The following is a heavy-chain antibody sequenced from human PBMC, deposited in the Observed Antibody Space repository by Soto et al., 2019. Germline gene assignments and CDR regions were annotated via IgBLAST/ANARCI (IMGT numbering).Heavy chain of an antibody. CDR3: AGLGMVAAHREFDP. D-gene: IGHD2-15*01. J-gene: IGHJ5*02. V-gene: IGHV4-4*02. CDR1: SGTISSRNW. CDR2: INQSGRP. Sequence: QVQLQESGPGLVKPSGPLSLTCAVSSGTISSRNWWTWVRQPPGKGLEWIGEINQSGRPNYNPSLRSRVTIEVDKPKSQFFLKLSSVTAADTDIYYCAGLGMVAAHREFDPWGQGTLVTVSS.